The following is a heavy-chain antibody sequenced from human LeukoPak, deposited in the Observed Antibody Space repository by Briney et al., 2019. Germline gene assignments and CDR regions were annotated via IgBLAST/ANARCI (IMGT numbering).Heavy chain of an antibody. CDR3: ARLKFTYCSGGSCYASGAFDI. J-gene: IGHJ3*02. D-gene: IGHD2-15*01. CDR1: GFTFDDYA. CDR2: ISWNSGSI. V-gene: IGHV3-9*01. Sequence: PGRSLRLSCAASGFTFDDYAMHWVRQAPGKGLEWVSGISWNSGSIGYADSVKGRFTISRDNAKNSLYLQMNSLRAKDTALYYCARLKFTYCSGGSCYASGAFDIWGQGTMVTVSS.